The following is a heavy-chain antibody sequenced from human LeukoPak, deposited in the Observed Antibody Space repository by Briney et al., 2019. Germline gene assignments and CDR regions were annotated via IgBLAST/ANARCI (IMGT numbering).Heavy chain of an antibody. J-gene: IGHJ5*02. V-gene: IGHV1-69*13. CDR3: ARGFYGSGSYYILRFDP. CDR1: RGTFISYA. Sequence: SLRVSSKASRGTFISYAISWVRQAPGQGRERMGGIIPIFGTANYAKKFQGRVTITADESTSTAYMELSSLRSEDTAVYYCARGFYGSGSYYILRFDPWGQGTLVTVSS. CDR2: IIPIFGTA. D-gene: IGHD3-10*01.